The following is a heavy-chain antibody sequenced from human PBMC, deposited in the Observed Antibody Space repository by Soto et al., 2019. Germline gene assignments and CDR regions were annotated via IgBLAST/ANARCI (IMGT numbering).Heavy chain of an antibody. J-gene: IGHJ6*03. CDR3: ARDRRVRSWLRLEEYYMDV. CDR2: ISYDGSNK. CDR1: GFTFSPSA. Sequence: GAALRPSCSASGFTFSPSALDSVRPAPRKGLGWVAVISYDGSNKYYPGSVKGRFTISRENAKNSLYLQMNSLRARDTAVYYCARDRRVRSWLRLEEYYMDVWGKGTTVTVSS. V-gene: IGHV3-30*14. D-gene: IGHD5-12*01.